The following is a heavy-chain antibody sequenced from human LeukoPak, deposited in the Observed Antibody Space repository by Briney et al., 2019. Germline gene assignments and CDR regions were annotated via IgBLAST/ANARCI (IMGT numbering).Heavy chain of an antibody. J-gene: IGHJ4*02. CDR1: GGSISSYY. V-gene: IGHV4-59*12. D-gene: IGHD6-13*01. CDR2: IYYSGST. CDR3: ARVIAAAGIEDFDY. Sequence: SETLSLTCTVSGGSISSYYWSWIRQPPGKGLEWIGYIYYSGSTNYNPSLKSRATISVDTSKNQFSLKLSSVTAADTAVYYCARVIAAAGIEDFDYWGQGTLVTVSS.